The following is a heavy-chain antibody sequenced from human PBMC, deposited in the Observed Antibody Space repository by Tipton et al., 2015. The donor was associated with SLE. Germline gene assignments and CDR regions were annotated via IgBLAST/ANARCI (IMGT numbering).Heavy chain of an antibody. CDR3: ARDRLGGPLDY. CDR2: IYDSGST. CDR1: GGSFSGYY. J-gene: IGHJ4*02. Sequence: TLSLTCTVSGGSFSGYYWNWIRQPPGKGLEWIGYIYDSGSTNFNPSLKSRVIISEDTSKNLLSLKMSSVTAADTAVYYCARDRLGGPLDYRCQGALVTVSS. D-gene: IGHD1-26*01. V-gene: IGHV4-59*01.